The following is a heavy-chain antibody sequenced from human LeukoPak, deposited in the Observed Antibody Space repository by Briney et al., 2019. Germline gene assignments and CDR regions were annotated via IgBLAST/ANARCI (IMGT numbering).Heavy chain of an antibody. CDR2: ISGSDGST. CDR3: AKDSLDGHNYGSGWNY. Sequence: GGSLRLSGAASGFTFSSYEMSWVRQAPGKGLEWVSGISGSDGSTNYADSVKGRFTISRDNSKNTLYLQMNSLRAEDTAVYYCAKDSLDGHNYGSGWNYWGQGTLVTVSS. V-gene: IGHV3-23*01. CDR1: GFTFSSYE. D-gene: IGHD5-24*01. J-gene: IGHJ4*02.